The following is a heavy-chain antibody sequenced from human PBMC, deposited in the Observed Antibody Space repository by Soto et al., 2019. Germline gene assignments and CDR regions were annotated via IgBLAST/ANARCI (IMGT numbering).Heavy chain of an antibody. CDR3: ASPPSGQLVRQGGRYFDY. Sequence: QVQLVQSGAEVKKPGSSVKVSCKASGGTFSSYAISWVRQAPGQGLEWMGGIIPIFGTANYAQKFQGRVTITADESTSTAYMELSSLRSEDTAVYYCASPPSGQLVRQGGRYFDYWGQGTLVTVSS. V-gene: IGHV1-69*01. D-gene: IGHD6-6*01. CDR2: IIPIFGTA. J-gene: IGHJ4*02. CDR1: GGTFSSYA.